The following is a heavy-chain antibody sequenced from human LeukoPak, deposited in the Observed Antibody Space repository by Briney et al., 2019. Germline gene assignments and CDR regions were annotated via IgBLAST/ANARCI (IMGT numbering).Heavy chain of an antibody. CDR2: INHSGST. Sequence: SETLSLTCAVSGGSISSSNWWSWVRQPPGKGLEWIGEINHSGSTNYNPSLKSRVTISVDTSKNQFSLKLSSVTAADTAVYYCARGPLFPGLVITNWFDPWGQGTLVTVSS. CDR1: GGSISSSNW. CDR3: ARGPLFPGLVITNWFDP. D-gene: IGHD2-21*01. V-gene: IGHV4-4*02. J-gene: IGHJ5*02.